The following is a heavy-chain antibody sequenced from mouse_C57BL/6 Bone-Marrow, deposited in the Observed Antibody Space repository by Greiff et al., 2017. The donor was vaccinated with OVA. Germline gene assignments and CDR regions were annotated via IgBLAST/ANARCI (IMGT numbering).Heavy chain of an antibody. CDR1: GFTFSSYG. CDR3: ARHLITTVVDLFDY. J-gene: IGHJ2*01. V-gene: IGHV5-6*01. CDR2: ISSGGSYT. D-gene: IGHD1-1*01. Sequence: EVQRVESGGDLVKPGGSLKLSCAASGFTFSSYGMPWVRQTPDKRLEWVATISSGGSYTYYPDSVKGRFTISRDNAKNTLYLQMSSLKSEDTAMYYCARHLITTVVDLFDYWGQGTTLTVSS.